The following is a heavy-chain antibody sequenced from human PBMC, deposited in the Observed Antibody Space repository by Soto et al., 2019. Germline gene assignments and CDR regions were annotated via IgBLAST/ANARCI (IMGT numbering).Heavy chain of an antibody. CDR3: ARHSNRNYGLYYFDF. CDR1: GGSVSSYY. CDR2: IYYSGST. Sequence: QVQLQESGPGLVKPSETLSLTCTVSGGSVSSYYWGWIRQPPGKGLEWIGYIYYSGSTKYNPSLKSRVTMSVDTSNNQFSLKVSSVTAADTAVYYCARHSNRNYGLYYFDFWGPGALVTVSS. D-gene: IGHD4-4*01. V-gene: IGHV4-59*08. J-gene: IGHJ4*02.